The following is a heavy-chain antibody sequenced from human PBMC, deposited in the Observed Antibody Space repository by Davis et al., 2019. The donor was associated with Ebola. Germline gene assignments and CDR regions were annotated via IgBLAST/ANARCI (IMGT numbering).Heavy chain of an antibody. J-gene: IGHJ4*02. Sequence: ASVKVSCKTSGYIFTSYGITWVRQAPGQGLEWMGWISAYNGNTNYAQKVQGRITMTTDTSTSTAYMELRSLRSDDTARYYCARDVRGITGPSEYWGQGTLVTVSS. V-gene: IGHV1-18*01. D-gene: IGHD1-1*01. CDR3: ARDVRGITGPSEY. CDR1: GYIFTSYG. CDR2: ISAYNGNT.